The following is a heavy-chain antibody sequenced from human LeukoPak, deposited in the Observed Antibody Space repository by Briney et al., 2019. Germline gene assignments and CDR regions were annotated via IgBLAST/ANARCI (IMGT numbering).Heavy chain of an antibody. J-gene: IGHJ4*02. CDR1: GFTFSNYW. V-gene: IGHV3-7*05. CDR2: IKQDGSEK. Sequence: GGSLRLSCAASGFTFSNYWMSWVRQAPGKGLEWVANIKQDGSEKYYVDSVRGRFTISRDNSKNSLYLQMNSLRAEDTAVYYCARDGGCFDYGGQGTLVTVSS. CDR3: ARDGGCFDY. D-gene: IGHD3-16*01.